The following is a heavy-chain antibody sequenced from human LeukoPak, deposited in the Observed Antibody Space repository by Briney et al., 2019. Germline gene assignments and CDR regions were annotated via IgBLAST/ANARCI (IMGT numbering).Heavy chain of an antibody. CDR3: ASSHDSSGND. Sequence: GGSLRLSCAASGFPFSTYWMAWVRQAPGKGLDWVANIRKDGGAKFYAASVKGRFIVSRDNAKNSLYLQMNNLRDEDTAVYYCASSHDSSGNDWGQGTLVTV. CDR1: GFPFSTYW. CDR2: IRKDGGAK. J-gene: IGHJ4*02. V-gene: IGHV3-7*01. D-gene: IGHD3-22*01.